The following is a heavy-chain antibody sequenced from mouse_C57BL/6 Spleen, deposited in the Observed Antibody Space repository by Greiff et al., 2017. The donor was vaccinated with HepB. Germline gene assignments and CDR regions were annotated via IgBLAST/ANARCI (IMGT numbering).Heavy chain of an antibody. CDR2: IDPETGGT. J-gene: IGHJ3*01. D-gene: IGHD2-2*01. Sequence: VKLQESGAELVRPGASVTLSCKASGYTFTDYEMHWVKQTPVHGLEWIGAIDPETGGTAYNQKFKGKAILTADKSSSTAYMELRSLTSEDSAVYYCTRSGPYGYDGAWFAYWGQGTLVTVSA. V-gene: IGHV1-15*01. CDR3: TRSGPYGYDGAWFAY. CDR1: GYTFTDYE.